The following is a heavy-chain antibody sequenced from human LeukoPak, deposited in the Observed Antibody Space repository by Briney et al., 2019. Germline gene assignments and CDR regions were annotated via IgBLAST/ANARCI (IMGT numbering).Heavy chain of an antibody. V-gene: IGHV3-53*01. J-gene: IGHJ4*02. CDR3: ARHGSGSELFDY. D-gene: IGHD3-10*01. CDR1: GFIVSSNY. Sequence: QPGGSLRLSCAASGFIVSSNYMSWVRQAPGKGLEWVSVIYSGGSTYYADSVKGRFTISRDNSKNTLYLQMNSLRAEDTAVYYCARHGSGSELFDYWGQGTLVTVSS. CDR2: IYSGGST.